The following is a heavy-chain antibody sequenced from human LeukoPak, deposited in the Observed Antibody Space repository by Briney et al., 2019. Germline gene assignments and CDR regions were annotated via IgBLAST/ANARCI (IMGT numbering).Heavy chain of an antibody. CDR3: ARDGYYDRVGFDI. D-gene: IGHD3-22*01. Sequence: ASVKVSCKASGGTFSSYAISWVRQAPGQGLEWMGRITPILGITDSSQKFQGRVTITADKSTRTAYMELSSLRSEDTAVYYCARDGYYDRVGFDIWGQGTMVTVSS. V-gene: IGHV1-69*04. CDR2: ITPILGIT. J-gene: IGHJ3*02. CDR1: GGTFSSYA.